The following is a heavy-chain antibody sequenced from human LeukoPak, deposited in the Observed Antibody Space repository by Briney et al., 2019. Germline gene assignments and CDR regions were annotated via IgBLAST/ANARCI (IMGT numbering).Heavy chain of an antibody. D-gene: IGHD4-17*01. V-gene: IGHV3-21*01. Sequence: GGSLRLSCAASGFTFSSYSMNWVRQAPGKGLEWVSSISTSSTYIYYADSVKGRFTISRVNAKNSLYLQMNSLRAEDTAVYYCARPTYGDYEPFFDYWGQGTLVTVSS. CDR1: GFTFSSYS. CDR3: ARPTYGDYEPFFDY. J-gene: IGHJ4*02. CDR2: ISTSSTYI.